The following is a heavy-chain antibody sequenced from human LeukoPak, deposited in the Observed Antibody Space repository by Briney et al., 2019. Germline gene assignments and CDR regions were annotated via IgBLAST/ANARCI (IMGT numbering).Heavy chain of an antibody. CDR1: GYTFTAYY. D-gene: IGHD3-10*01. V-gene: IGHV1-2*02. Sequence: GASVKVSCKASGYTFTAYYIHWVRQAPGPGLEWMGWINPKSGGPKYAQKFQGRVTMTRDTSISTVYVELSSLRSDDSAVYYCARTSNYGRFDYWGQGTLVTVSS. J-gene: IGHJ4*02. CDR3: ARTSNYGRFDY. CDR2: INPKSGGP.